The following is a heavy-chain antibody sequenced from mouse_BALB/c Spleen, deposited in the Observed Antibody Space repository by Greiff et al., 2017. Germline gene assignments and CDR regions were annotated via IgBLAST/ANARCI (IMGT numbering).Heavy chain of an antibody. D-gene: IGHD2-3*01. J-gene: IGHJ3*01. CDR1: GFTFSNYW. V-gene: IGHV6-6*02. CDR2: IRLKSNNYAT. CDR3: TRPMIGALFAY. Sequence: EVQGVESGGGLVQPGGSMKLSCVASGFTFSNYWMNWVRQSPEKGLEWVAEIRLKSNNYATHYAESVKGRFTISRDDSKSSVYLQMNNLRAEDTGIYYCTRPMIGALFAYWGQGTLVTVSA.